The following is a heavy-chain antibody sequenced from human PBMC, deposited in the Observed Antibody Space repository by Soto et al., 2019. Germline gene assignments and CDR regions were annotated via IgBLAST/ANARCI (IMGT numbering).Heavy chain of an antibody. CDR3: ARDNRDRSSWLWAREGFDP. Sequence: GASVKVSCKASGYIFTSYYLHWVRQAPGQGLEWMGWINPNSGGTNYAQKFQGRVTMTRDTSISTAYMELSRLRSDDTAVYYCARDNRDRSSWLWAREGFDPWGQGTLVTVSS. CDR2: INPNSGGT. V-gene: IGHV1-2*02. CDR1: GYIFTSYY. J-gene: IGHJ5*02. D-gene: IGHD6-13*01.